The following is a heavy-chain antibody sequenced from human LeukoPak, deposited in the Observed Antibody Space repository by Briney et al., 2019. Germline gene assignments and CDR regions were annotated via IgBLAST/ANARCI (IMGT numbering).Heavy chain of an antibody. CDR1: GFTFSSYV. J-gene: IGHJ4*02. Sequence: GGSLRLSCAASGFTFSSYVMHWVRQAPGKGLEWVSGISGSGGNTYYADSVKGRFTVSRDSSKNTLDLQMSSLRAEDTAVYYCARVDCSGGSCYFDYWGQGTLVTVSS. CDR3: ARVDCSGGSCYFDY. V-gene: IGHV3-23*01. D-gene: IGHD2-15*01. CDR2: ISGSGGNT.